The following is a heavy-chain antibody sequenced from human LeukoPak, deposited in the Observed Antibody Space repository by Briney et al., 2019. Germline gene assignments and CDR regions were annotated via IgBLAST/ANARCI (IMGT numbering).Heavy chain of an antibody. Sequence: ASVKVSCKASGYTFTSYGISWVRQAPGQGLEWMGWISAYNGHTNYAQKLQGRVTMTTDTSTSTAYMELRSLRSDDTAVYYCARDLSRYYDSSGYYYLNYWGQGTLVTVSS. D-gene: IGHD3-22*01. CDR2: ISAYNGHT. V-gene: IGHV1-18*01. CDR1: GYTFTSYG. J-gene: IGHJ4*02. CDR3: ARDLSRYYDSSGYYYLNY.